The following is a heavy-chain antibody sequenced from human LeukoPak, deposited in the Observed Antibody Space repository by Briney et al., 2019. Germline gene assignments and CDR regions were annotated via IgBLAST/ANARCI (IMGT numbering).Heavy chain of an antibody. J-gene: IGHJ5*02. CDR2: ISTSSSYI. V-gene: IGHV3-21*01. CDR1: GFTFNRYN. D-gene: IGHD2-15*01. CDR3: ARGADGVSSNSRGWFDP. Sequence: GGSLRLSCAASGFTFNRYNMNWVRQAPGKGLEWDSSISTSSSYIYYADSVRGRFTISRDNAKNSLYLQMNSLRAEDAAVYSCARGADGVSSNSRGWFDPWGQGTLVTVSS.